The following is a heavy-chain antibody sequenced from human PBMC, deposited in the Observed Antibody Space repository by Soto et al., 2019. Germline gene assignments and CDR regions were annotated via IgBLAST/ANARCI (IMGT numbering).Heavy chain of an antibody. J-gene: IGHJ6*02. V-gene: IGHV1-8*01. CDR1: GYTFTSHD. Sequence: QVQLVQSRAEVKKPGASVKVSCKASGYTFTSHDINWVRQATGQGLEWMGWMNPNNGDTGYAQKFQGRVTMTRNTSISTAYMELSSLTSEDTAVYFCARRVMDVWGQGTTVTVSS. CDR2: MNPNNGDT. CDR3: ARRVMDV.